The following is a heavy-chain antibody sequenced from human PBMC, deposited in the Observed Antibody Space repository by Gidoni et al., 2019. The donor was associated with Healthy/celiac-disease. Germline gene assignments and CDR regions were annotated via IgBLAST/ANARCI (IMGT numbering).Heavy chain of an antibody. CDR3: ARLQRSGTVPAAPFDP. CDR2: IWYDGSNK. Sequence: QIQLVESGGGVLQPGRSLRLSCAASGSTFNSYGMHWVRQGPGKGLEWVAVIWYDGSNKYYADSVKGRFTISRDNSKNTLYLQMNSLRAEDTAVYYCARLQRSGTVPAAPFDPWGQGTLVTVSS. V-gene: IGHV3-33*01. D-gene: IGHD2-2*01. CDR1: GSTFNSYG. J-gene: IGHJ5*02.